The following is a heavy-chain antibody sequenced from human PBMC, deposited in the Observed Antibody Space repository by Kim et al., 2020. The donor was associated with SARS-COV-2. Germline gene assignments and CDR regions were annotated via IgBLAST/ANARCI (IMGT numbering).Heavy chain of an antibody. D-gene: IGHD3-10*01. CDR2: ISGNGETK. CDR3: VRASGRLPRS. Sequence: GGSLRLSCAASGFTFDHSAMHWVRQAPGKGLEWVSLISGNGETKYYADSVEGRFTISIDNSKNSLYLQMNSLRTEDTALYYCVRASGRLPRSWGQGTLVTVSS. CDR1: GFTFDHSA. V-gene: IGHV3-43*02. J-gene: IGHJ5*02.